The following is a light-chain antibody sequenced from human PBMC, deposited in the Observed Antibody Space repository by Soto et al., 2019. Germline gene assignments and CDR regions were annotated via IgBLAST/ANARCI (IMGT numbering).Light chain of an antibody. CDR3: QQSYSTPRT. V-gene: IGKV1-39*01. CDR1: QSISSY. CDR2: AAS. Sequence: DIPMTQSPSSLSASVGDRVTITCRASQSISSYLNCYQQKPGKAPNLMIYAASTLQGGVPSRFSGSGSGTDFTLTISSLQPEDFATYYCQQSYSTPRTLGQGTKVDIK. J-gene: IGKJ1*01.